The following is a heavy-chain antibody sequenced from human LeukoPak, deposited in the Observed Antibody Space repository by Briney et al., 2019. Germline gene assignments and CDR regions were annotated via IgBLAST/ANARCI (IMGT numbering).Heavy chain of an antibody. CDR2: IYYSGST. CDR1: GGSISSYY. J-gene: IGHJ2*01. CDR3: ARAPADIVVVPAAPGPFWYFDL. D-gene: IGHD2-2*01. Sequence: SETLSLTCTVSGGSISSYYWSWIRQPPGKGLEWIGYIYYSGSTNYNPSLKSRVTISVDTSKNQFSLNLSSVTAADTAVYYCARAPADIVVVPAAPGPFWYFDLWGRGTLVTVSS. V-gene: IGHV4-59*01.